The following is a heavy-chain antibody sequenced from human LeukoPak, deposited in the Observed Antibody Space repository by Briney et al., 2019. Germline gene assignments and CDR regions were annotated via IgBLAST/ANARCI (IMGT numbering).Heavy chain of an antibody. CDR1: GFTLRNYE. Sequence: PGGSLRLSCAASGFTLRNYEMNWVRQAPGRGLEWVSFISSATTKYSDSVKGRFTISRDNSKNTLYLQMNSLRAEDTAFYYCAKDHGSGSYYNLPDFWGQGTLVTVSS. J-gene: IGHJ4*02. CDR2: ISSATT. V-gene: IGHV3-48*03. CDR3: AKDHGSGSYYNLPDF. D-gene: IGHD3-10*01.